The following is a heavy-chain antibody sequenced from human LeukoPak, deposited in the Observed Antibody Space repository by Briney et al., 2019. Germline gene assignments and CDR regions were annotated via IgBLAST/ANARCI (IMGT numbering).Heavy chain of an antibody. Sequence: GASVRVSCKASGYTFTGYYMHWVRQAPGHGLEWMGWINPNSGGTNYAQKFQGRVTMTRDTSISTAYMELSRLRSDDTAVYYCARTAAIKPTYYYYGMDVWGQGTTVTVSS. D-gene: IGHD2-2*02. CDR2: INPNSGGT. V-gene: IGHV1-2*02. CDR1: GYTFTGYY. CDR3: ARTAAIKPTYYYYGMDV. J-gene: IGHJ6*02.